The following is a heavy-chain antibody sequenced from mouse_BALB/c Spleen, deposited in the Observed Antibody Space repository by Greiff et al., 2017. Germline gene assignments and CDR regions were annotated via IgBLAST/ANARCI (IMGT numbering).Heavy chain of an antibody. CDR1: GYTFTSYN. Sequence: QVQLQQPGAELVKPGASVKMSCKASGYTFTSYNMHWVKQTPGQGLEWIGAIYPGNGDTSYNQKFKGKATLTADKSSSTAYMQRSSLTSEDSAVYYCARTRAARATYYFDYWGQGTTLTVSS. V-gene: IGHV1-12*01. J-gene: IGHJ2*01. CDR3: ARTRAARATYYFDY. D-gene: IGHD3-1*01. CDR2: IYPGNGDT.